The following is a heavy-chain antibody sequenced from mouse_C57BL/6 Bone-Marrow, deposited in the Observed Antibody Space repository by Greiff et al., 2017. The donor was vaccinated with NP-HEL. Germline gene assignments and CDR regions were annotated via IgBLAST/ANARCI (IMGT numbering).Heavy chain of an antibody. CDR2: INPNNGGT. D-gene: IGHD2-4*01. CDR3: ARFDYDGYYFDY. J-gene: IGHJ2*01. V-gene: IGHV1-18*01. CDR1: GYTFTDYN. Sequence: EVKVVESGPELVKPGASVKIPCKASGYTFTDYNMDWVKQSHGKSLEWIGDINPNNGGTIYNQKFKGKATLTVDKSYSTAYMELRSLTSEDTAVYYCARFDYDGYYFDYWGQGTTLTVSS.